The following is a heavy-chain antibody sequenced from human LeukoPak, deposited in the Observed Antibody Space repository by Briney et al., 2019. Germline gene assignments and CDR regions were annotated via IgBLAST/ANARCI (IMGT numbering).Heavy chain of an antibody. Sequence: SETLSLTCTVSGGSISSSNYYWGWIRQPPGKGLEWIGTIHRGGTTDYNPSLKSRLTISVDTSKNQFSLHLTSVTAADTAVYYCARDRNYYYMDVWGKGTTVTISS. CDR3: ARDRNYYYMDV. J-gene: IGHJ6*03. CDR2: IHRGGTT. V-gene: IGHV4-39*07. CDR1: GGSISSSNYY.